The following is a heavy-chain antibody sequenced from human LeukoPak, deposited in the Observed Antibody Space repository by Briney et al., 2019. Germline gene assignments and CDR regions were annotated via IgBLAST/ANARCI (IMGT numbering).Heavy chain of an antibody. J-gene: IGHJ5*02. CDR2: IYYSGST. D-gene: IGHD6-13*01. V-gene: IGHV4-59*01. Sequence: SETLSLTCAVSGGSISTYYWSWIRQPPGKGLEWIGYIYYSGSTNYNPSLKSRVTISVDTSKNQFSLKLSSVTAADTAVYYCARWVAAAGTNWFDPWGQGTLVTVSS. CDR1: GGSISTYY. CDR3: ARWVAAAGTNWFDP.